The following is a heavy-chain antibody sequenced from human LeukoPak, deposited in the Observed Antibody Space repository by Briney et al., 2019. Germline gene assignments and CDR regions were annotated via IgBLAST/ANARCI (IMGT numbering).Heavy chain of an antibody. J-gene: IGHJ6*04. Sequence: GGSLRLSCAASGFIFDDYGMSWVRQAPGKGLEWVSGINWNGSITGYADSVKGRFTISGDNAKNSLYLQMNSLRAEDTAVYYCAELGITMIGGVWGKGTTVTISS. CDR3: AELGITMIGGV. D-gene: IGHD3-10*02. CDR1: GFIFDDYG. V-gene: IGHV3-20*04. CDR2: INWNGSIT.